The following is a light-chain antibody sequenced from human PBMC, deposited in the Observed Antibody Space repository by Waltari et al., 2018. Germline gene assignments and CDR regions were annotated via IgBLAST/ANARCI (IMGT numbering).Light chain of an antibody. CDR2: EVI. CDR1: TSDVGNYDL. V-gene: IGLV2-23*02. Sequence: QSALTQPASVSGTPGQSITISCTGTTSDVGNYDLVSWYQQHPGKAPKLLICEVIKRPSGCASRFSGAKSGNTASLTISGLQGEDEADYYCCSYAGRGTYVFGSGTKVTVL. J-gene: IGLJ1*01. CDR3: CSYAGRGTYV.